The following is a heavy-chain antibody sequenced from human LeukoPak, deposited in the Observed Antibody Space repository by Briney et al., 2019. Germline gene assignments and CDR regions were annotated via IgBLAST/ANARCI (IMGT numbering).Heavy chain of an antibody. CDR2: MNPNSGNT. V-gene: IGHV1-8*01. CDR3: ARERVSTLGGYNPFDY. CDR1: GYTFTSYD. Sequence: ASVKVSCKASGYTFTSYDINWVRQATGQGLEWMGWMNPNSGNTGYAQKFQGRVTMTRNTSISTAYMEPSSLRSEDTAVYYCARERVSTLGGYNPFDYWGQGTLVTVSS. D-gene: IGHD5-24*01. J-gene: IGHJ4*02.